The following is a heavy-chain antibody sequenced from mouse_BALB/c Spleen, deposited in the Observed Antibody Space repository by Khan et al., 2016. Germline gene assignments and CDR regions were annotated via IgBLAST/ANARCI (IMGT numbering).Heavy chain of an antibody. D-gene: IGHD2-4*01. Sequence: VQLQQSGAELVKPGASVKLSCTASGFNIKDTYMHWVKQRPEQGLEWIGRIDPENGNTKYDPKFQGKATITADTSSNTAYLQLSSLTSEDTAVYYCARSPYDDDVGFAYWGQGTLVTVSA. V-gene: IGHV14-3*02. CDR3: ARSPYDDDVGFAY. J-gene: IGHJ3*01. CDR1: GFNIKDTY. CDR2: IDPENGNT.